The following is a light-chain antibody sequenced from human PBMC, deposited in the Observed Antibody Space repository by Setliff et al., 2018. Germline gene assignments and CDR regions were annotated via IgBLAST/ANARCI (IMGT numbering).Light chain of an antibody. J-gene: IGLJ2*01. CDR2: EVT. V-gene: IGLV2-14*01. CDR1: SSDIGGFNY. Sequence: QSALTQPASVSGSPGQSITISCTGTSSDIGGFNYVSWYQHHPGKAPKLMIFEVTNRPSGISLRFSGSKSGNTASLTISGLQAEDEADYYCSSYTTYSTPVVFGGGTQLTVL. CDR3: SSYTTYSTPVV.